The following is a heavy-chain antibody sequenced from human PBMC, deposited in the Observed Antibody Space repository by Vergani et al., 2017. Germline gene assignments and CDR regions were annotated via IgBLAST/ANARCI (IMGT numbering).Heavy chain of an antibody. D-gene: IGHD2-21*01. CDR2: ISGSGGNT. CDR1: GFTFSSYA. CDR3: AKARDQNCKGGNCDSYYYGLDL. Sequence: EVQLLESGGNLIQPGGSLRLSCGASGFTFSSYAMTWVRLAPGKGLQWVSAISGSGGNTFYTDSVKGRFTISRDNSKDTLYLQMNSLRVEDTAIYYCAKARDQNCKGGNCDSYYYGLDLWGQGTTVTVSS. V-gene: IGHV3-23*01. J-gene: IGHJ6*02.